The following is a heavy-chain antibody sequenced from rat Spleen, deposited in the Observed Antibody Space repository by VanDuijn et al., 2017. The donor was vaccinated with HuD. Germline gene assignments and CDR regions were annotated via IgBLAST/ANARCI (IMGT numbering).Heavy chain of an antibody. Sequence: EVQLVESGGGLVQPGRSLKLSCAASGFTFSNYYMAWVRQAPKKGLEWVASISPSGGSTYYRDSVKGRFTVSRDNAKSTLYLQMDSLRSEDTATYYCARLGYDGSYYYVSGFDYWGQGVMVTVSS. D-gene: IGHD1-12*02. CDR3: ARLGYDGSYYYVSGFDY. V-gene: IGHV5-25*01. CDR2: ISPSGGST. CDR1: GFTFSNYY. J-gene: IGHJ2*01.